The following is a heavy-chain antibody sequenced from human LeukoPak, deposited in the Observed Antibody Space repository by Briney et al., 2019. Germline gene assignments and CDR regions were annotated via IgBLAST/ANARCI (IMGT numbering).Heavy chain of an antibody. D-gene: IGHD2-15*01. CDR3: ARVATVVAANYYYYGMDV. CDR1: GGSFSGYY. CDR2: INHSGST. J-gene: IGHJ6*02. V-gene: IGHV4-34*01. Sequence: PSETLSLTCAVYGGSFSGYYWSWIRQPPGKGLEWIGEINHSGSTYYNPSLKSRVTISVDTSKNQFSLKLSSVTAADTAVYYCARVATVVAANYYYYGMDVWGQGTTVTVSS.